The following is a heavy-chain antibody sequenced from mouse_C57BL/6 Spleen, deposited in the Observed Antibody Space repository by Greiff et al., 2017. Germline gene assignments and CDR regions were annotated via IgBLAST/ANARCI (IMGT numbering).Heavy chain of an antibody. D-gene: IGHD2-4*01. V-gene: IGHV1-82*01. CDR1: GYAFSSSW. CDR2: IYPGDGDT. CDR3: AHYEVAMDY. Sequence: QVQLQQSGPELVKPGASVKISCKASGYAFSSSWMNWVKQRPGKGLEWIGRIYPGDGDTNYNGKFKGKATLTADKSSSTAYMQLSSLTSEDSAVYFCAHYEVAMDYWGQGTSVTVSS. J-gene: IGHJ4*01.